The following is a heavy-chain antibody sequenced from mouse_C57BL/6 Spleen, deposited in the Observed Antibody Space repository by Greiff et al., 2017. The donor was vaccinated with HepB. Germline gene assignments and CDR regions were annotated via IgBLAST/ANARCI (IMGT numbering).Heavy chain of an antibody. V-gene: IGHV1-53*01. CDR1: GYTFTSYW. CDR3: ARGGWDVGTWFAY. CDR2: INPSNGGT. D-gene: IGHD4-1*01. J-gene: IGHJ3*01. Sequence: QVQLQQSGTELVKPGASVKLSCKASGYTFTSYWMHWVKQRPGQGLEWIGNINPSNGGTNYNEKFKSKATLTVDKSSSTAYMQLSSLTSEDSAVYYCARGGWDVGTWFAYWGQGTLVTVSA.